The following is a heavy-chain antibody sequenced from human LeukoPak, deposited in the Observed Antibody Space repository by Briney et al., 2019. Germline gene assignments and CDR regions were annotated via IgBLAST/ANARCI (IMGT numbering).Heavy chain of an antibody. CDR1: GFTFSIYS. V-gene: IGHV3-21*01. J-gene: IGHJ4*02. CDR3: ARLAGNPEYYLDY. CDR2: ISPSSTYI. Sequence: GGSPRLSCAASGFTFSIYSMNWVRQAPEKGLEWVSSISPSSTYIYYADSMKGRFTISRDNAKNSLYLQMNSLRAEDTAVYYCARLAGNPEYYLDYWGQGTLVTVSS. D-gene: IGHD4-23*01.